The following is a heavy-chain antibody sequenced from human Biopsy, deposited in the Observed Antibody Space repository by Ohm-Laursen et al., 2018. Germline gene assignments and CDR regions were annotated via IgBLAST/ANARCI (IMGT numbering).Heavy chain of an antibody. CDR1: GYTFTNYG. D-gene: IGHD1-26*01. CDR2: IIPIFGTA. J-gene: IGHJ4*02. CDR3: ARDALGGGSYRFFY. V-gene: IGHV1-69*01. Sequence: SSVKVSCKASGYTFTNYGISWVRQAPGQGLEWMGGIIPIFGTANYAQKFQGRVTITADESTSAAYMGLSSLRSDDTAVYYCARDALGGGSYRFFYWGQGTLVTVSS.